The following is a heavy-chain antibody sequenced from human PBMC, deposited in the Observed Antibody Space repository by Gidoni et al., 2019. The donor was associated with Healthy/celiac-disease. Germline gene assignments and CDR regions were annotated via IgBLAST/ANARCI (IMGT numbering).Heavy chain of an antibody. CDR3: ARGGSSGWYFI. J-gene: IGHJ4*02. CDR1: GGSISIYY. D-gene: IGHD6-19*01. V-gene: IGHV4-59*01. CDR2: IYYSGST. Sequence: QVQLQESGPGLVKPSETLSLTCTVSGGSISIYYWSWIRQPPGKGLEWIGYIYYSGSTNYNPSLKSRVTISVDTSKNQFSLKLSSVTAADTAVYYCARGGSSGWYFIGGQGTLVTVSS.